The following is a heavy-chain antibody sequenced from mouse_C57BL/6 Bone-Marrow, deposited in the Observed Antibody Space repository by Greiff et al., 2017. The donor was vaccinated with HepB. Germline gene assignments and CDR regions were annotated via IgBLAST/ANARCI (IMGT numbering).Heavy chain of an antibody. CDR1: GYTFTSYW. V-gene: IGHV1-5*01. CDR2: IYPGNSDT. D-gene: IGHD2-2*01. Sequence: VHVKQSGTVLARPGASVKMSCKTSGYTFTSYWMHWVKQRPGQGLEWIGAIYPGNSDTSYNQKFKGKAKLTAVTSASTAYMELSSLTNEDSAVYYCTRSTMVTTTGFAYWGQGTLVTVSA. CDR3: TRSTMVTTTGFAY. J-gene: IGHJ3*01.